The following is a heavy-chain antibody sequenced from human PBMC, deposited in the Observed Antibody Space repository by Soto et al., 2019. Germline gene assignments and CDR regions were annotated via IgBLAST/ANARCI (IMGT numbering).Heavy chain of an antibody. CDR1: GFTFSSYA. CDR3: PTYYYDSSGYQRGAYYFDY. J-gene: IGHJ4*02. Sequence: EVQLLESGGGLVQPGGSLRLSCAASGFTFSSYAMSWVRQAPGKGLEWVSTISGSGGSTYYADSVKGRFTISRDNSKNTLYLQMNSLRAEDTAVYYCPTYYYDSSGYQRGAYYFDYWGREPWSPSPQ. D-gene: IGHD3-22*01. CDR2: ISGSGGST. V-gene: IGHV3-23*01.